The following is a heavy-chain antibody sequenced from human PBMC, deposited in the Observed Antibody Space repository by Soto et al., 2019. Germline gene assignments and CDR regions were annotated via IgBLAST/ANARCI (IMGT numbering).Heavy chain of an antibody. Sequence: VQLVESGGGVVQPGRSLRLSCAASGFTFSSYGMHWVRQAPGKGLEWVSAISGSGGSTYYADSVKGRFTISRDNSKNTLYLQMNSLRAEDTAVYYCAKDKRSYYYHGMDVWGQGTTVTVSS. CDR3: AKDKRSYYYHGMDV. CDR2: ISGSGGST. V-gene: IGHV3-23*04. J-gene: IGHJ6*02. CDR1: GFTFSSYG.